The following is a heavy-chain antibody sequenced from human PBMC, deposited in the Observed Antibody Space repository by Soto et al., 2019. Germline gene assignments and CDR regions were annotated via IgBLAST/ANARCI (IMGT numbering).Heavy chain of an antibody. CDR3: AKYGVYSSAWYYFDS. Sequence: EVQLVESGGDLVQPGRSLRLSCAASGFTFDDYAMHWVRQAPGKGLEWVSGISWNSGSIKYADSVKGRFTMSRDNAKNALYLKMNSLRPEDTALYYCAKYGVYSSAWYYFDSWGQGTLVTVSS. V-gene: IGHV3-9*01. D-gene: IGHD6-19*01. J-gene: IGHJ4*02. CDR2: ISWNSGSI. CDR1: GFTFDDYA.